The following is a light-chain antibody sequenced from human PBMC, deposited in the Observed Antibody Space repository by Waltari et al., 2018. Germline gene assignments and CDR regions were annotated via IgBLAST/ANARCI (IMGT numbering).Light chain of an antibody. CDR1: TSAVGGYYY. CDR2: DVT. Sequence: QSALTQPRPVSGSPGQPVTITCTGPTSAVGGYYYVSWYQHHPGKAPKPMICDVTKRPSGVPDRFSGSKSGNTASLTISGLQAEDEADYYCCSYAGSYTHVVFGGGTKLTVL. V-gene: IGLV2-11*01. J-gene: IGLJ2*01. CDR3: CSYAGSYTHVV.